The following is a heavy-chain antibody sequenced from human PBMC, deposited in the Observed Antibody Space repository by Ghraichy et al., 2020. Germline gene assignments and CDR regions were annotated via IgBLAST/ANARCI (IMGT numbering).Heavy chain of an antibody. Sequence: GGSLRLSCAASGFTFSSYGMHWVRQAPGKGLEWVAVISYDGSNKYYADSVKGRFTISRDNSKNTLYLQMNSLRAEDTAVYYCAKAGSFTMVRGVIITFDYWGQGTLVTVSS. CDR2: ISYDGSNK. J-gene: IGHJ4*02. V-gene: IGHV3-30*18. CDR3: AKAGSFTMVRGVIITFDY. CDR1: GFTFSSYG. D-gene: IGHD3-10*01.